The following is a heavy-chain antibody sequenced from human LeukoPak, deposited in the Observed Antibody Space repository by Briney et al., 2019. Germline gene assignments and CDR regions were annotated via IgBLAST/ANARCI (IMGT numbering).Heavy chain of an antibody. CDR1: GYSFISYW. CDR2: IYPGDSDT. Sequence: GESLQIFCKGSGYSFISYWIGCVRQMPGKGLEWMGSIYPGDSDTRYSPSFQGQVTISADKSISTAYLQWSSLKASDTAMYYCARASYCGGDCYISPDYWGQGTLVTVSS. J-gene: IGHJ4*02. V-gene: IGHV5-51*01. CDR3: ARASYCGGDCYISPDY. D-gene: IGHD2-21*02.